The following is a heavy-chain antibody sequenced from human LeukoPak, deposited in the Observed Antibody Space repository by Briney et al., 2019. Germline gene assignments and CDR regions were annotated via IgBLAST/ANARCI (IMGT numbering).Heavy chain of an antibody. Sequence: SGRSLRLSCAASGFTFSSYGMHWVRQAPGKGLEWVAVIWYDGSNKYYADSVKGRFTISRDNSKNTLYLQMNSLRAEDTAVYYCAKGKVTAPYYYYMDVWGKGTTVTVSS. CDR3: AKGKVTAPYYYYMDV. J-gene: IGHJ6*03. D-gene: IGHD2-21*02. CDR2: IWYDGSNK. CDR1: GFTFSSYG. V-gene: IGHV3-33*06.